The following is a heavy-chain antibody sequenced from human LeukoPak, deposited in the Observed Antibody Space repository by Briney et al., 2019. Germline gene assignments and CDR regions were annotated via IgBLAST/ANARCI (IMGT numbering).Heavy chain of an antibody. J-gene: IGHJ4*02. CDR2: IYYSGST. V-gene: IGHV4-59*01. Sequence: SETLSLTCTISGGSISSYYWSWIRQAPGKGLEWIGYIYYSGSTNYNPSLKSRVTISVDTSKNQFSLKLSSVTAADTAVYYCARNTYYYDSSGYYYYFDYWGQGTLVTVSS. CDR1: GGSISSYY. D-gene: IGHD3-22*01. CDR3: ARNTYYYDSSGYYYYFDY.